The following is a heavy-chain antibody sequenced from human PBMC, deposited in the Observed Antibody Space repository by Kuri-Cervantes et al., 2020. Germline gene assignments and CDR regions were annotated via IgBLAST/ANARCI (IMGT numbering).Heavy chain of an antibody. CDR1: GGSISSYY. Sequence: SETLSLTCTVSGGSISSYYWSWIRQPPGKGLEWIGYIYYSGSTNYNPSLKSRVTISVDTSKNQFSLKLSPVTAADTAVYYCARRYGGNPDAFDIWGQGTMVTVSS. CDR2: IYYSGST. V-gene: IGHV4-59*08. CDR3: ARRYGGNPDAFDI. J-gene: IGHJ3*02. D-gene: IGHD4-23*01.